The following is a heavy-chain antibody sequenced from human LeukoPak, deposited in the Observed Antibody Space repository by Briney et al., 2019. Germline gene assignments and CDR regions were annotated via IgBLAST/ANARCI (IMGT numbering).Heavy chain of an antibody. J-gene: IGHJ4*02. CDR2: ISHDGSNK. CDR3: ARDLGDGYNMIDS. CDR1: GFTFSIYA. V-gene: IGHV3-30-3*01. D-gene: IGHD5-12*01. Sequence: GRSLRLSCAASGFTFSIYAMHWVRQAPGKGLECMAVISHDGSNKYYADSAKGRFTISRDNSKNTLYLQMNSLRPEDTAVCYCARDLGDGYNMIDSWGQGTLVTVSS.